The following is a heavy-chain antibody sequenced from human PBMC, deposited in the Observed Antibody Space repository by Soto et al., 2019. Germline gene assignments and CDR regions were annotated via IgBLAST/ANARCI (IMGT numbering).Heavy chain of an antibody. D-gene: IGHD3-10*01. CDR1: TDSSSFTNSY. CDR2: SSYNGGT. V-gene: IGHV4-39*01. J-gene: IGHJ4*02. CDR3: ARHRIEVVWRGFDF. Sequence: SETLSLTCTVSTDSSSFTNSYWGWFRQPPGKGLQWIGSSSYNGGTFYNPSLKGRVVISFDTSKKQSSLQVTSVTAADTAVYFCARHRIEVVWRGFDFWGQGSPVTVSS.